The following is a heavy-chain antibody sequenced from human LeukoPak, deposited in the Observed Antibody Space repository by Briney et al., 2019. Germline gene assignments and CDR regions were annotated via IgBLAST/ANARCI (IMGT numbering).Heavy chain of an antibody. Sequence: GESLRLSCAASGFTFSSYAMRWVRPAPGKGLEWVSAISGSGGSTYYADSVKGRFTISRDNSKNTLYLQKNSLRAEDTAVYYCATLPIVGARGVDYWGQGTLVTVSS. J-gene: IGHJ4*02. D-gene: IGHD1-26*01. V-gene: IGHV3-23*01. CDR1: GFTFSSYA. CDR2: ISGSGGST. CDR3: ATLPIVGARGVDY.